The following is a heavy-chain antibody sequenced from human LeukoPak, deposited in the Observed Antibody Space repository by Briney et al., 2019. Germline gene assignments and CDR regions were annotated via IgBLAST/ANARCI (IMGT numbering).Heavy chain of an antibody. V-gene: IGHV3-53*01. D-gene: IGHD3-10*01. Sequence: GGSLRLSCAASGFTVSSNYMSWVRQAPGKGLEWVSVIYSGGSTYYADSVKGRFTISRDNSKSTLYIQMNSLRAEDTAVYYCARAKPKNMVRGLFMRRESRYYFDYWGQGTLVTVSS. CDR3: ARAKPKNMVRGLFMRRESRYYFDY. CDR2: IYSGGST. J-gene: IGHJ4*02. CDR1: GFTVSSNY.